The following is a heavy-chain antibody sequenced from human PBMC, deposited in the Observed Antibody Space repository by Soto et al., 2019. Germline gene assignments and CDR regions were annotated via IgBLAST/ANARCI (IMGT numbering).Heavy chain of an antibody. Sequence: GGSLRLSCAASGFTFSSYGMHWVRQAPGKGLEWVAVIRYDGSNKYYADSVKGRFSISRDNSKNTLYLQMNSLKAEDTAVYYCARDVIDNSGYYDFGYWGQGTLVTVSS. D-gene: IGHD3-22*01. CDR1: GFTFSSYG. J-gene: IGHJ4*02. CDR3: ARDVIDNSGYYDFGY. CDR2: IRYDGSNK. V-gene: IGHV3-33*01.